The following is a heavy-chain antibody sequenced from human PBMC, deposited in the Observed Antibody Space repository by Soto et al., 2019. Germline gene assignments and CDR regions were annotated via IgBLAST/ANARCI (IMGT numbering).Heavy chain of an antibody. V-gene: IGHV1-3*01. D-gene: IGHD3-3*01. Sequence: QVQLVQSGAEVKKPGASVKVSCKASGYTFTSYSMHWVRQAPGQRLEWMGWINAGNGNTKYSQKFQGRVTITRDTSASTADMELSSLRSEDTAVYYCARASGYYFYDCWGQGTLVTVSS. J-gene: IGHJ4*02. CDR1: GYTFTSYS. CDR3: ARASGYYFYDC. CDR2: INAGNGNT.